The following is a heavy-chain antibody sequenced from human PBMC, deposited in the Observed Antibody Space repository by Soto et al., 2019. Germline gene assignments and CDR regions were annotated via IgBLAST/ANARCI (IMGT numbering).Heavy chain of an antibody. D-gene: IGHD4-17*01. CDR3: ARLSTVVTPIYAFDI. J-gene: IGHJ3*02. Sequence: QVQLQESGPGLVKPSGTLSLTCAVSGGSISSSNWWSWVRQPPGKGLEWFGEIYHSGSTNYNPSLKSRVTISVDKSKNQFALKLSSVTAADTAVYYCARLSTVVTPIYAFDIWGQGTMVTVSS. CDR1: GGSISSSNW. V-gene: IGHV4-4*02. CDR2: IYHSGST.